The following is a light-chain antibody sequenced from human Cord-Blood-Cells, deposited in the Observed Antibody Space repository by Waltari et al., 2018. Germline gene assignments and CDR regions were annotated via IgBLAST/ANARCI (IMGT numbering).Light chain of an antibody. CDR2: DDS. CDR1: NIGSKS. J-gene: IGLJ3*02. CDR3: QVWDSSSDHWV. Sequence: SYVLTQPPSVSVAPGKTARITCGGNNIGSKSVHWYQQKPGQAPVLVIYDDSDRPSGSPGRFSGSNSGNTATLPISGVEAGDEADYYCQVWDSSSDHWVFGGGTTLTVL. V-gene: IGLV3-21*04.